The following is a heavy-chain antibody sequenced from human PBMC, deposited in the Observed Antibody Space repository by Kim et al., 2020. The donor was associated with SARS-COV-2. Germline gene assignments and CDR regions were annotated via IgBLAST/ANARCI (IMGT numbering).Heavy chain of an antibody. V-gene: IGHV3-30*18. CDR2: ISYDGSSK. CDR3: AKDPLAVGGNWYYDYGRDV. CDR1: GFTFSSYG. J-gene: IGHJ6*04. D-gene: IGHD6-19*01. Sequence: GGSLRLSCAASGFTFSSYGMHWVRQAPGKGLEWVSGISYDGSSKYYADSVKGRFTISRDNSKNTLYLQMNSLRAEDTAVYYCAKDPLAVGGNWYYDYGRDVCGTGTTVTVSS.